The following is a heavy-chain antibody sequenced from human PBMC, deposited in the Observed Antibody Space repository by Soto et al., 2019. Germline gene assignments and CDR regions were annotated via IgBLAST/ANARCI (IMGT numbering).Heavy chain of an antibody. CDR3: AKTRLYDNNDYYRDGFDV. CDR2: ISGDGSAT. D-gene: IGHD3-10*01. CDR1: GFRFWTYS. V-gene: IGHV3-23*01. Sequence: EVKLLESGGGLVQPGESLRLSCAASGFRFWTYSMSWVRQAPGKGLEWVSGISGDGSATSYADSLKGRFTVSRDNSKDTLFLQMNTLRVEDTAVYYCAKTRLYDNNDYYRDGFDVWGPGTAVTVS. J-gene: IGHJ3*01.